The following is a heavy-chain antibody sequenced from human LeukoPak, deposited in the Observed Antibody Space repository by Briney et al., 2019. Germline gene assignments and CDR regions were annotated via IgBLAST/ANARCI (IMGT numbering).Heavy chain of an antibody. CDR2: IIPIFGTA. Sequence: GASVKVSCKASGGTFSSYAISWVRQAPGQGLEWMGGIIPIFGTANYAQKFQGRVTITAAESTSTAYMELSSLRSEDTAGYYCARGGQYGGPSAFDIWGQGTMVTVSS. CDR1: GGTFSSYA. D-gene: IGHD3-16*01. J-gene: IGHJ3*02. V-gene: IGHV1-69*13. CDR3: ARGGQYGGPSAFDI.